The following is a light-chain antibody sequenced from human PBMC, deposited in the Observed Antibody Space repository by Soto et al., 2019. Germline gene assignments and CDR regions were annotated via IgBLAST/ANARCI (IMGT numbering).Light chain of an antibody. CDR1: QSITNY. CDR3: QQTYSTPVT. V-gene: IGKV1-39*01. CDR2: AAS. J-gene: IGKJ4*01. Sequence: DIQMTQSPSSLSASVGDRVTITCRASQSITNYLNWYQQKPGKAPKLLIYAASNLQSGVPSRFSGSGYGTDFTLTISSLQPEDFASYYCQQTYSTPVTFGGGTKVEIK.